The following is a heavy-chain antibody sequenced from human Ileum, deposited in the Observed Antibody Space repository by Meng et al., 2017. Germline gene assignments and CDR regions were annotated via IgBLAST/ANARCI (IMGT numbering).Heavy chain of an antibody. Sequence: QVQLQESGHGLVEPSGTLSLTCVVSGDSISSSNWWNWVRQPPGKGLEWIGEIFHTGSTNYNPSLKSRVTISADKSKNQFSLNLSSVTAADTAVYYCATNKNKKIDYWGQGTLVTVSS. D-gene: IGHD2/OR15-2a*01. CDR3: ATNKNKKIDY. CDR1: GDSISSSNW. CDR2: IFHTGST. J-gene: IGHJ4*02. V-gene: IGHV4-4*02.